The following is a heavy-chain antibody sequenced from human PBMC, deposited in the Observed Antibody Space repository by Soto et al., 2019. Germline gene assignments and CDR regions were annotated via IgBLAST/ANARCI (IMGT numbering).Heavy chain of an antibody. J-gene: IGHJ4*02. Sequence: SETLSLPCAVSGDSISSGYYWTWIRQPPGKGMEWMGYVYNSGSTNYNPSLKSRVTISEDTSKSQFSLKVNSMTAADTAVYYCARYRREAVAGYTLDNWGQGILVTVSS. CDR2: VYNSGST. CDR1: GDSISSGYY. CDR3: ARYRREAVAGYTLDN. D-gene: IGHD6-13*01. V-gene: IGHV4-61*01.